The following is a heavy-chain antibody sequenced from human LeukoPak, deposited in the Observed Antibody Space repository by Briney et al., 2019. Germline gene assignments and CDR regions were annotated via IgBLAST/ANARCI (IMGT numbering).Heavy chain of an antibody. J-gene: IGHJ4*02. CDR1: GFTFSSYA. D-gene: IGHD1-26*01. Sequence: GRSLRLSCAASGFTFSSYAMHWVRQAPGKGLEWVSGISWNSGSIGYADSVKGRSTISRDNAKNSLYLQMNSLRAEDTALYYCAKETNSGSFDYWGQGTLVTVSS. CDR3: AKETNSGSFDY. CDR2: ISWNSGSI. V-gene: IGHV3-9*01.